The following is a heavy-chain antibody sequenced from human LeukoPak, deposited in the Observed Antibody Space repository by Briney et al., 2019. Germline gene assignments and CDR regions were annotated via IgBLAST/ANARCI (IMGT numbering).Heavy chain of an antibody. CDR3: ARGGGSYYFYHYYGLDV. D-gene: IGHD1-26*01. J-gene: IGHJ6*02. V-gene: IGHV4-61*08. CDR2: IYHTGSN. CDR1: GGSVSSADYY. Sequence: SETLSLTCTVSGGSVSSADYYWSWIRHPPGKALEWIGYIYHTGSNNYKYSLKSRVTISIDTSKNQLSLTLSSVTAADAAVYYCARGGGSYYFYHYYGLDVWGQGTTVTVSS.